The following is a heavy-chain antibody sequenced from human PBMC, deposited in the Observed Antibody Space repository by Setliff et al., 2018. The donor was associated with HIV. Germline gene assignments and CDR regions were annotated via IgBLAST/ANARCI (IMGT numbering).Heavy chain of an antibody. Sequence: GASVKVSCKASGCTFTGYYIHWVRQAPGQGLEWMGRINPNSGGTNYAQKFQGRVTMTRDTSISSAYMELSRLKSDDTAVYYCATKVYCTNGVCLDAFDLWGQGTMVTVSS. CDR1: GCTFTGYY. CDR3: ATKVYCTNGVCLDAFDL. D-gene: IGHD2-8*01. CDR2: INPNSGGT. V-gene: IGHV1-2*06. J-gene: IGHJ3*01.